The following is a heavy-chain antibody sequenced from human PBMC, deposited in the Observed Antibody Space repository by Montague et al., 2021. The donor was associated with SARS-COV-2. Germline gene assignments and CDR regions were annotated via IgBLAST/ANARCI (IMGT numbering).Heavy chain of an antibody. CDR2: SDHSGIT. CDR1: GGSISSGSC. Sequence: SETLSLTCTVSGGSISSGSCWGWIRQPPGKGLEWIGTSDHSGITXYSPPLKSRVTISLDTSKNQFSLNLDSVTASDTAMYYCARVISAVAGANFYFDYWGQGTLVTVSS. D-gene: IGHD4/OR15-4a*01. CDR3: ARVISAVAGANFYFDY. V-gene: IGHV4-38-2*02. J-gene: IGHJ4*02.